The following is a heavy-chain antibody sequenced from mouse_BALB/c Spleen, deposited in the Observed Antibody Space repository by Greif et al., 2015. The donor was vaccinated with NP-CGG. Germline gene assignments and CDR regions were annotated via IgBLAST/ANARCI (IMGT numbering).Heavy chain of an antibody. J-gene: IGHJ1*01. V-gene: IGHV5-4*02. CDR3: ARDGNYWYFDV. CDR1: GFTFSDYY. CDR2: ISDGGSYT. Sequence: EVMLVESGGGLVKPGGSLKLSCAASGFTFSDYYMYWVRQTPEKRLGWVATISDGGSYTYYPDSVKGRFTISRDNAKNNLFLQMSSLKSEDTAMYYCARDGNYWYFDVWGAGTTVTVSS. D-gene: IGHD2-1*01.